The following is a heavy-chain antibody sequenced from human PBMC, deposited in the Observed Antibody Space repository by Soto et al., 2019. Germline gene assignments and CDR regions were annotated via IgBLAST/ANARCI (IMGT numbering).Heavy chain of an antibody. J-gene: IGHJ4*02. CDR1: SGSISSSNW. Sequence: QVQLQESGPGLVKPSGTLSLTCAVSSGSISSSNWWRWVRQPPGKGLAWIGEIYHSGSTNYNPSLKSRVTISVDKSKNQFSLKLSSVTAADTAVYYCARTLGYCSSTSCYLDYWGQGTLVTVSS. D-gene: IGHD2-2*01. V-gene: IGHV4-4*02. CDR2: IYHSGST. CDR3: ARTLGYCSSTSCYLDY.